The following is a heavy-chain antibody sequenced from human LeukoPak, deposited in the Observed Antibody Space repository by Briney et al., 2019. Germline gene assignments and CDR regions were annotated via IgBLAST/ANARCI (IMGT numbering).Heavy chain of an antibody. V-gene: IGHV6-1*01. CDR2: TYYRSKWYN. CDR1: GYSVSSKSGA. J-gene: IGHJ5*02. Sequence: SQTLSLTCAISGYSVSSKSGAGNWIRQSPSRGLEWLGRTYYRSKWYNDYAVSVKGRITINPDTSKYQFSLQLNSVTPEDTAVYYCARNPAANGGENWFDPWGQGTLVTVSS. D-gene: IGHD2-2*01. CDR3: ARNPAANGGENWFDP.